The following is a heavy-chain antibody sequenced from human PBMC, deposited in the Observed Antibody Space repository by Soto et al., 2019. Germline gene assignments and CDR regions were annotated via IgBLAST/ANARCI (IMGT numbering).Heavy chain of an antibody. CDR1: GASISGFY. J-gene: IGHJ5*02. Sequence: SETLSLTCTVSGASISGFYLSCIRKSAGKGLEWIGRIYATGTTAYNPSLKSRVMLSVDTSKKQFSLKLRPVTAADTAVYYCVRDGTKTIRDWFDPWGQGISVTVSS. CDR2: IYATGTT. CDR3: VRDGTKTIRDWFDP. V-gene: IGHV4-4*07. D-gene: IGHD1-1*01.